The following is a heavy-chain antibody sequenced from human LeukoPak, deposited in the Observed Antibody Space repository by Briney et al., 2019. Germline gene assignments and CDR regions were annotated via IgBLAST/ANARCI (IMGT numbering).Heavy chain of an antibody. J-gene: IGHJ4*02. V-gene: IGHV4-38-2*02. Sequence: SETLSLTCTVSGYSISNGYYWGWVRQPPGKGLEWVGSIYHRGNTYYNPSLRSRVTISVDTSKNQFSLKLRSVTAADTAVYYCARVSGYDWESFYDYWGQGTLVTVSS. CDR2: IYHRGNT. CDR1: GYSISNGYY. D-gene: IGHD5-12*01. CDR3: ARVSGYDWESFYDY.